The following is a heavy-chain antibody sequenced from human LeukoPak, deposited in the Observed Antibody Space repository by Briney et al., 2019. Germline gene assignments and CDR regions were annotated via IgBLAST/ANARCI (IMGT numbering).Heavy chain of an antibody. CDR3: AVLYSSGWYGADY. J-gene: IGHJ4*02. Sequence: ASVKVSCKASGYTFSSYYINWVRQATGQGLEWMGWMNPNSGNTGYAQKFQGRVTITRNTSISTAYMELSSLRSEDTAVYYCAVLYSSGWYGADYWGQGTLVTVSS. D-gene: IGHD6-19*01. V-gene: IGHV1-8*03. CDR2: MNPNSGNT. CDR1: GYTFSSYY.